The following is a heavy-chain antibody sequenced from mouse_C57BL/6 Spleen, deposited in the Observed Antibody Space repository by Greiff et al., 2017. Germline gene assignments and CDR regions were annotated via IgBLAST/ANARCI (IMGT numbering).Heavy chain of an antibody. CDR1: GYTFTSYW. CDR2: IHPNSGST. D-gene: IGHD3-1*01. CDR3: ARVEGLFAY. J-gene: IGHJ3*01. V-gene: IGHV1-64*01. Sequence: QVQLQQSGAELVKPGASVKLSCKASGYTFTSYWMHWVKQRPGQGLEWIGMIHPNSGSTNYNEKFKSKATLTVDKSSSTAYMQLSSLTSEASAVYYCARVEGLFAYWGQGTLVTVAA.